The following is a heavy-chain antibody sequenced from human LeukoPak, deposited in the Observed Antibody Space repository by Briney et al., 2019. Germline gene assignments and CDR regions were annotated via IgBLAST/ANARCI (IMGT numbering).Heavy chain of an antibody. CDR2: IIPIFGTA. Sequence: ASVKVSCKASGGTFSSYAISWVRQAPGQGLEWMGRIIPIFGTANYAQKFQGRVTITTDESTSTAYMELSSLRSEDTAVYYCARGGGWLQLEYYFDYWGQGTLVTVSS. CDR1: GGTFSSYA. V-gene: IGHV1-69*05. CDR3: ARGGGWLQLEYYFDY. D-gene: IGHD5-24*01. J-gene: IGHJ4*02.